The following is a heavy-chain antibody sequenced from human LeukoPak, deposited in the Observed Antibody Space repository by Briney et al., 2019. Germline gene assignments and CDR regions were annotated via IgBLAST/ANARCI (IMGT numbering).Heavy chain of an antibody. CDR1: GFTFSSYA. D-gene: IGHD4-17*01. CDR2: ISYDGRNK. J-gene: IGHJ6*02. V-gene: IGHV3-30-3*01. Sequence: PGRSLRLSCAASGFTFSSYAMHWVRQAPGKGLEWVAVISYDGRNKYYADSVKGRFTISRDNSKNTLYLQMNSLRAEDTAVYYCARADYGDYLYYSYYGMDVWGRGTTVTVSS. CDR3: ARADYGDYLYYSYYGMDV.